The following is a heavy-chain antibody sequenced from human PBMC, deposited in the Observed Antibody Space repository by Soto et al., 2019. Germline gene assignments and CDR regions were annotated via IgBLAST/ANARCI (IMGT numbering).Heavy chain of an antibody. V-gene: IGHV4-39*01. CDR3: ARPLSGWSGSPFDD. CDR1: GGSIASSNCY. CDR2: MHPGGST. D-gene: IGHD6-19*01. J-gene: IGHJ4*02. Sequence: QVQLQESGPGLVKRSETLSLTCTVSGGSIASSNCYWGWIRQSPGKGLEWIGSMHPGGSTNYNPPLQSRVTLAVDTSKNQFSLKLTSLTDADSAVYYCARPLSGWSGSPFDDWGQGTLVTVSS.